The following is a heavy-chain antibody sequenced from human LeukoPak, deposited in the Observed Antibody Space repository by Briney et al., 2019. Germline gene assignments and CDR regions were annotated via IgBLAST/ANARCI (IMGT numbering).Heavy chain of an antibody. CDR3: TTLGYYYYYGMDV. CDR2: IKSKTDGGTT. CDR1: GFTFSSAW. V-gene: IGHV3-15*01. Sequence: GGSLRLSCAASGFTFSSAWMSWVRQAPGKGLEWVGRIKSKTDGGTTDYAAPVKGRFTISRDDSKNTLYLQMNSLKTEDTAVYYCTTLGYYYYYGMDVWGKGTTVTVSS. D-gene: IGHD3-16*01. J-gene: IGHJ6*04.